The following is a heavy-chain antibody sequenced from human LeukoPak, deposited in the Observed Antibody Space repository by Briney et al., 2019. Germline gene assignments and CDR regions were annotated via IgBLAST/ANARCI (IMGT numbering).Heavy chain of an antibody. CDR3: AKLGSSTSWDYYFDY. CDR2: ISDSGGST. D-gene: IGHD2-2*01. Sequence: PGGSLRLSCAASGCTFSSYSMSWVRQPPGKGLEWVSAISDSGGSTYYPDSVKGRFTISRDNSKNTLYLQMNSLRAEDTAVYYCAKLGSSTSWDYYFDYWGQGTLVTVSS. CDR1: GCTFSSYS. V-gene: IGHV3-23*01. J-gene: IGHJ4*02.